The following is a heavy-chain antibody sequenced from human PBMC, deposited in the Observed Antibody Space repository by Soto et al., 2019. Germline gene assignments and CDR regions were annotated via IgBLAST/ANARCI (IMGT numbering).Heavy chain of an antibody. D-gene: IGHD3-10*02. J-gene: IGHJ4*02. CDR2: INPIGGGT. V-gene: IGHV1-46*01. CDR3: ARLGDPTFDYFDY. CDR1: GYTFTSYY. Sequence: ASVKVSCKASGYTFTSYYIHWVRQAPGQGLEWMGMINPIGGGTNYAQRFQGRVTMTRDTSTSTVYMELSSLRSEDTAVYYCARLGDPTFDYFDYWGQGTLVTVSS.